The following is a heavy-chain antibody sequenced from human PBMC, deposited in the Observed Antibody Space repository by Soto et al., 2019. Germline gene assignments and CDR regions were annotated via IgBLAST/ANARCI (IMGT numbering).Heavy chain of an antibody. J-gene: IGHJ6*02. CDR3: ARAVTWGLEI. CDR1: GFTFSLYS. CDR2: ISRSSTGI. Sequence: EVQLVESGGGLVQPGGSLRLSCAASGFTFSLYSMSWVRQAPGKGLEWVSYISRSSTGIHYADSVKGRFTISRDDATNSMHLQMNSLRDRDTAVYYCARAVTWGLEIWGQGTTLSISS. D-gene: IGHD3-3*01. V-gene: IGHV3-48*02.